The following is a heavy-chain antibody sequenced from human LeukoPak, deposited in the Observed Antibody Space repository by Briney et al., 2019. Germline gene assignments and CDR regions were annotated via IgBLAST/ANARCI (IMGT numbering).Heavy chain of an antibody. D-gene: IGHD3-10*01. CDR2: IYYSGST. V-gene: IGHV4-39*01. Sequence: SETLSLTCTVSGGSISSSSYYWGWIRQPPGKGLEWIGNIYYSGSTYYNPSLKSRVTMSVGTSKNQFSLKLRSVTAADTAVYYCALLWFGESNWFDPWGQGPLVTVSS. J-gene: IGHJ5*02. CDR3: ALLWFGESNWFDP. CDR1: GGSISSSSYY.